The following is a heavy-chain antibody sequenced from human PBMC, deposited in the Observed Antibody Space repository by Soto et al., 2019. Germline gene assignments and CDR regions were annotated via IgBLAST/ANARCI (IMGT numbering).Heavy chain of an antibody. CDR1: GFTFSSYA. V-gene: IGHV3-23*01. D-gene: IGHD6-19*01. CDR2: ISGSGGST. J-gene: IGHJ4*02. Sequence: EVQLLESGGGLVQPGGSLRLSCAASGFTFSSYAMSWVRRAPGKGLEWVSAISGSGGSTYYADSVKGRFTISRDNSKNTLYLQMNSLRAEDTAVYYCAKTDSSGWYRFDYWGQGTLVTVSS. CDR3: AKTDSSGWYRFDY.